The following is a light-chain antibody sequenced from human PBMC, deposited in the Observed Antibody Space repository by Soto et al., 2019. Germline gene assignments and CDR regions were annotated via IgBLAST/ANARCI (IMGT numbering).Light chain of an antibody. V-gene: IGLV2-11*01. CDR1: SSDIGGYNY. CDR3: CSNAGRPDV. J-gene: IGLJ1*01. Sequence: QSALTQPRSVSGPPGQSVAISCTGTSSDIGGYNYVSWYQQHPGKAPKVMIYDVDKRPSGVPDRFSGSKSGNTASLTISDLQTEDEADYYCCSNAGRPDVFGTGTKLTVL. CDR2: DVD.